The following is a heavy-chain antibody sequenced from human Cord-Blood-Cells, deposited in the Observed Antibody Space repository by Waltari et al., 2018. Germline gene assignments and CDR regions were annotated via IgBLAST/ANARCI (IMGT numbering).Heavy chain of an antibody. CDR1: GGSISSSSYY. D-gene: IGHD2-21*02. CDR2: IYYSGST. Sequence: QLQLQESGPGLVKPSENLSLICTVAGGSISSSSYYWGWIRQPPGKGLEWIGSIYYSGSTYYNPSLKSRVTISVDTSKNQFSLKLSSVTAADTAVYYCARPLVYCGGDCYSDYWGQGTLVTVSS. J-gene: IGHJ4*02. CDR3: ARPLVYCGGDCYSDY. V-gene: IGHV4-39*01.